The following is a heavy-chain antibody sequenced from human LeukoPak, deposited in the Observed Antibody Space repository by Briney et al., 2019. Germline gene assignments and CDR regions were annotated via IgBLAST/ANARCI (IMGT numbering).Heavy chain of an antibody. CDR1: GFTFSNYE. Sequence: PGGSLRLSCAASGFTFSNYEMNWVRQAPGKGLEWVSYISSGGSTIYYADSVKGRFTISRDDAKNSLYLQMNSLGAEDTAIYYCARDFYYGSGRFDYWGQGTLVTVSS. CDR2: ISSGGSTI. CDR3: ARDFYYGSGRFDY. J-gene: IGHJ4*02. V-gene: IGHV3-48*03. D-gene: IGHD3-10*01.